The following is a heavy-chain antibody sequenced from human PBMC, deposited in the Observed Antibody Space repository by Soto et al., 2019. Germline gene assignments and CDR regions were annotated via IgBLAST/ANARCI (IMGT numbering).Heavy chain of an antibody. CDR2: INTEGSHT. D-gene: IGHD2-2*01. V-gene: IGHV3-74*01. Sequence: EVQLVESGGGLVQPGGSLRLSCAASGFTFSTYWMHWVRQVPGKGLVWVSRINTEGSHTDYADSVKGRFTISRDNVKNTMYLEMMSLRAEDTAVYCCVTDGHCITSICYGNWFDPWGQGTLVTVSS. CDR1: GFTFSTYW. CDR3: VTDGHCITSICYGNWFDP. J-gene: IGHJ5*02.